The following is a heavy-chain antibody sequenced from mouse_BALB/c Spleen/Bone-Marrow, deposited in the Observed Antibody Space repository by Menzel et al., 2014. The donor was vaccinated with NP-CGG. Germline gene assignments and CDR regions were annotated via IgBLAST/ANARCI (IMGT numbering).Heavy chain of an antibody. D-gene: IGHD2-14*01. V-gene: IGHV1-14*01. CDR3: AKGDNYRYDFDY. J-gene: IGHJ2*01. CDR2: INPYNDGT. CDR1: GYTLSSYV. Sequence: VQLQQSGPELVKPGASVKMSCKASGYTLSSYVMHWVKQRPGQGLEWIGNINPYNDGTKYNEKFKGKATLTSDKSSSTAYMELSSLTSEDSAVYYCAKGDNYRYDFDYWGQGTTLTVSS.